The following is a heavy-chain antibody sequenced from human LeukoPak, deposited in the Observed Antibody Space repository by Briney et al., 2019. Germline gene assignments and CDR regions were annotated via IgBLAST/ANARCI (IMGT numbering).Heavy chain of an antibody. D-gene: IGHD1-14*01. CDR2: INSDGSST. CDR3: ARDRSGTIPIDP. J-gene: IGHJ5*02. CDR1: GFTLSSYW. Sequence: PGGSLRLSCAASGFTLSSYWMHWLRQAPGKGLVWVSRINSDGSSTSYADSVKGRFTISRDNAKNTLYLQINSLRDEDTAVYDCARDRSGTIPIDPWGQGNLVTVSS. V-gene: IGHV3-74*01.